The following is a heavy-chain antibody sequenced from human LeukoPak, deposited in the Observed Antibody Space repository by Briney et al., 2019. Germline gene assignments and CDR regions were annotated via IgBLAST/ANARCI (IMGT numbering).Heavy chain of an antibody. J-gene: IGHJ4*02. D-gene: IGHD3-22*01. CDR3: ARDGRYYYDSSGYYYFDY. Sequence: ASVKVSCKASGYTFTGYYMHWVRQAPGQGLEWMGWINPNSGGTNYAQKFQGWVTMTRDTSISTAYMELSRLRSDDTAVYYCARDGRYYYDSSGYYYFDYWGQGTLVTVSS. V-gene: IGHV1-2*04. CDR2: INPNSGGT. CDR1: GYTFTGYY.